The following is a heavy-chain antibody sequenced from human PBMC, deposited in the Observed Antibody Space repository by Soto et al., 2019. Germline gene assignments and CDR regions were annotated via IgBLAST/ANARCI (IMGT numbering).Heavy chain of an antibody. J-gene: IGHJ4*02. V-gene: IGHV3-33*01. D-gene: IGHD3-10*01. CDR3: ARDVAGSGSYCDH. CDR1: GFTFSIYG. Sequence: QVQLVESGGGVVQPGRSLRLSCAASGFTFSIYGMHWVRQAPGKGLEWVAVIWYDGSNKYYADSVKGRFTISRDNSQNTLYLQINSLRVEDTAVYFCARDVAGSGSYCDHWGQGTLVTVSS. CDR2: IWYDGSNK.